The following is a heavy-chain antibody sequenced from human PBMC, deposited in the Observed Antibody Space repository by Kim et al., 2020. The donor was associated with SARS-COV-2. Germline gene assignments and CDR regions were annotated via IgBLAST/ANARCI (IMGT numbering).Heavy chain of an antibody. CDR1: GFTFSSYA. CDR2: IRGSGGTT. V-gene: IGHV3-23*01. CDR3: AREGQFSY. Sequence: GGSLRLSCAASGFTFSSYAMSWVRQAPGKGLEWVSTIRGSGGTTYADSVKGRFTISRDNSKNTQYLQMNSLRAEDTAVYYCAREGQFSYWGQGTLVTVSS. J-gene: IGHJ4*02.